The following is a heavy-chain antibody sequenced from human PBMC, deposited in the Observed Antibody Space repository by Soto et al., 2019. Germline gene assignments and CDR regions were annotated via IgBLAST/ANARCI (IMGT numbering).Heavy chain of an antibody. Sequence: QVQLVQSGAEVKKPGSSVRVSCKASGGTFSSYAISWVRQAPGQGLAWMGGIIPISGTAKYAQKFQGRVTITADESTSTAYMELSSLRSEDTAVYYCARSQGSSTSLEIYYYYYYGMDVWGQGTTVTVSS. CDR3: ARSQGSSTSLEIYYYYYYGMDV. V-gene: IGHV1-69*01. CDR1: GGTFSSYA. J-gene: IGHJ6*02. D-gene: IGHD2-2*01. CDR2: IIPISGTA.